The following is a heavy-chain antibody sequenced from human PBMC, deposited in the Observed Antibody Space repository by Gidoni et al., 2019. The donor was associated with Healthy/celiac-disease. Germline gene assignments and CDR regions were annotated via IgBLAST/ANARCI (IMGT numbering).Heavy chain of an antibody. CDR3: ARGGIAAAGWFDP. Sequence: QVQLQQWGAGLLKPSETLSRTCAGHGGAFSGYYWSWIRQPPGKVLEWIGEINHSGSTTYHPSLKSRVTISVDTSKIQFSLKLSSVTAADTAVYYCARGGIAAAGWFDPWGQGTLVTVSS. CDR2: INHSGST. J-gene: IGHJ5*02. D-gene: IGHD6-13*01. V-gene: IGHV4-34*01. CDR1: GGAFSGYY.